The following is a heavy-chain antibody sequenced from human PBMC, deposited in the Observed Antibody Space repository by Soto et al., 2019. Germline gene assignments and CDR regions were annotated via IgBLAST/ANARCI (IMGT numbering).Heavy chain of an antibody. Sequence: ASVKVSCKASGYTFTGYYMHWVRQAPGQGLEWMGWINPNSGGTNYAQKFQGWVTMTRDTPISTAYRELSRLRSDDTAVFYCARSGATVTTSSNWFDPGGQETLVTVSS. CDR2: INPNSGGT. J-gene: IGHJ5*02. CDR3: ARSGATVTTSSNWFDP. CDR1: GYTFTGYY. V-gene: IGHV1-2*04. D-gene: IGHD4-17*01.